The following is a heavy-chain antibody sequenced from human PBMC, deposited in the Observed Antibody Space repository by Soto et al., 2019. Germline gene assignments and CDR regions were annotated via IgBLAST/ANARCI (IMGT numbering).Heavy chain of an antibody. CDR1: GFTFSGSS. J-gene: IGHJ6*02. CDR3: TRLVKEFWSGYYSGMDV. Sequence: GGPLRLSCAASGFTFSGSSMHWVRQASGKGQEWVGRIRSEANSYATAYAASVKGRFTISRDDSKNTAHLQMNSLKTEDTAVYYCTRLVKEFWSGYYSGMDVWGQGTTVTVSS. D-gene: IGHD3-3*01. V-gene: IGHV3-73*01. CDR2: IRSEANSYAT.